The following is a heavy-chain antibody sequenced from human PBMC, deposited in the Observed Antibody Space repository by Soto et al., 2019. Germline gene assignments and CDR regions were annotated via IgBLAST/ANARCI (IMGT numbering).Heavy chain of an antibody. D-gene: IGHD5-18*01. CDR3: AKMYTERSPLQY. V-gene: IGHV3-53*01. CDR2: VYSCGST. J-gene: IGHJ4*02. CDR1: GFTVSSTY. Sequence: EVQLVESGGGLIQPGGSLRLSCAASGFTVSSTYMSWVRQAPGKGLEWASVVYSCGSTFYADSAKGRFTISRDNSKNTWYLHKNSLRAEDAAVYYCAKMYTERSPLQYWGQGTLVTVSS.